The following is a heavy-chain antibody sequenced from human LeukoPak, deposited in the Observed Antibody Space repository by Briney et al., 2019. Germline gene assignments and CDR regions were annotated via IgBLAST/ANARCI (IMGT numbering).Heavy chain of an antibody. CDR3: ARALSGWYYYYYYMDV. CDR1: GNTFTSYY. CDR2: INPSGGST. J-gene: IGHJ6*03. Sequence: GASVKVSCKASGNTFTSYYMHWVRQAPGQGLEWMGIINPSGGSTSYAQKFQGRVTMTRDMSTSTVYMELSSLRSEDTAVYYCARALSGWYYYYYYMDVWGKGTTVTVSS. D-gene: IGHD6-19*01. V-gene: IGHV1-46*01.